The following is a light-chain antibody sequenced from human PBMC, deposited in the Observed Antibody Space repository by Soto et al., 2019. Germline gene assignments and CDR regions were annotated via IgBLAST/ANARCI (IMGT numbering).Light chain of an antibody. V-gene: IGKV1-5*03. Sequence: DIQMTQSPSTLSASVGDRVTITCRASQSISSWLAWYQQKPGKAPKLLIYKASSIESGVPSRFSGSGSGTDFTLTISSLQPDDFATYYCQQYNSYSLTFGGGTKVDIK. CDR2: KAS. CDR1: QSISSW. CDR3: QQYNSYSLT. J-gene: IGKJ4*01.